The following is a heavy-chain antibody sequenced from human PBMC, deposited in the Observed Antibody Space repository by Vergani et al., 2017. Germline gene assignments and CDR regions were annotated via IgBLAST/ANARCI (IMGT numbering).Heavy chain of an antibody. CDR3: ARAWGIAVSGTKDYYYGMDV. CDR2: IIPIFGTA. V-gene: IGHV1-69*01. D-gene: IGHD6-19*01. J-gene: IGHJ6*02. CDR1: GGTFSSYA. Sequence: VQLVQSGAEVKKPGSSVKVSCKASGGTFSSYAISWVRQAPGQGLEWMGGIIPIFGTANYAQQFQGRVTITADESTSTAYMELSSLRSEDTAVYYCARAWGIAVSGTKDYYYGMDVWGQGTTVTVSS.